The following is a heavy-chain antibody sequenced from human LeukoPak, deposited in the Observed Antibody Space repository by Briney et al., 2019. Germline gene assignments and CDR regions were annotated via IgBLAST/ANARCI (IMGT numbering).Heavy chain of an antibody. J-gene: IGHJ4*02. CDR2: AYYRCKWYI. D-gene: IGHD3-10*01. CDR1: GDSVSGSPAV. Sequence: SQTLSLTCAIPGDSVSGSPAVWNWIRQSPSRGLEWLGRAYYRCKWYIDYAVSVKGRITITPDTSKNQFSLQLNSVTPEDTAVYYCARGAVRGGTNFDYWGQGTLVTVSS. CDR3: ARGAVRGGTNFDY. V-gene: IGHV6-1*01.